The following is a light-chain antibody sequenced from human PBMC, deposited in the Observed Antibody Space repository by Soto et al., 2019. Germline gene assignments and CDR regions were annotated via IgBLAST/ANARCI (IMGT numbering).Light chain of an antibody. CDR3: QSYDSSLSGSV. V-gene: IGLV1-40*01. CDR2: GDT. CDR1: SSNIGGGYD. Sequence: QSVLTQPPSVSGAPGQRVTISCTGSSSNIGGGYDIHWYQQFPGTAPKLLIYGDTNRPSGVPDRFSGSKSGTSASLAITGLQAEDEADYYCQSYDSSLSGSVFGGGTKLTV. J-gene: IGLJ3*02.